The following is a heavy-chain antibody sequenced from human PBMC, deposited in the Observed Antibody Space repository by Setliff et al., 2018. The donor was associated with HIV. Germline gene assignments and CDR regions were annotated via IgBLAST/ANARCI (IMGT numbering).Heavy chain of an antibody. CDR1: GGAISSHY. D-gene: IGHD3-9*01. CDR3: ARDRRTGYDILTGYSFDY. J-gene: IGHJ4*02. Sequence: SETLSLTCTVSGGAISSHYWSWIRQAPGKGLEWIGSVYYRAITNSYDSGGPNYNPSLKSRVTISVDTSKRQLSLKLSSVTAADTAVYYCARDRRTGYDILTGYSFDYWGQGTLVTVS. CDR2: VYYRAITNSYDSGGP. V-gene: IGHV4-59*11.